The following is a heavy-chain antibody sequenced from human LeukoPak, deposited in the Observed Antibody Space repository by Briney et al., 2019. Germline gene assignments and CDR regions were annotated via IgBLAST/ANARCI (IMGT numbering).Heavy chain of an antibody. V-gene: IGHV3-33*06. J-gene: IGHJ4*02. CDR2: IWYDGSNK. CDR3: AKGSHYYDSSGYYYPFWY. CDR1: GFTFSSYG. Sequence: PGRSLRLSCAASGFTFSSYGMHWVRQAPGKGLEWVAVIWYDGSNKYYADSVKGRFTISRDNSKNTLYLQMNSLRAEDTAVYYCAKGSHYYDSSGYYYPFWYWGQGTLVTVSS. D-gene: IGHD3-22*01.